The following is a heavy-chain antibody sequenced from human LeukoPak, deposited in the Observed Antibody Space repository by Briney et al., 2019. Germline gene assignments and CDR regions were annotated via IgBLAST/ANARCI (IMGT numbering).Heavy chain of an antibody. CDR3: ARAATSYYGSGSYYYWFDP. V-gene: IGHV4-61*02. D-gene: IGHD3-10*01. CDR2: VFSSGST. CDR1: GGSISSGSYY. J-gene: IGHJ5*02. Sequence: SETLSLTCTVSGGSISSGSYYWSWIRQPAGQGLEWIGRVFSSGSTTYNPSLKSRVTISVDTSKNQFSLKLSSVTAADTALYYCARAATSYYGSGSYYYWFDPWGQGIQVTVSS.